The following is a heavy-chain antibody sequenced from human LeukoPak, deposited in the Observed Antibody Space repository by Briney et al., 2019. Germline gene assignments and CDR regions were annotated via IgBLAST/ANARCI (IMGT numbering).Heavy chain of an antibody. J-gene: IGHJ4*02. CDR2: IWYDGSNK. V-gene: IGHV3-33*01. D-gene: IGHD3-22*01. CDR1: GFTFSSYG. CDR3: ALHYDSGGYRKFDY. Sequence: GGSLRLSCAASGFTFSSYGMHWVRQAPGKGLEWVAVIWYDGSNKYYADSVKGRFTISRDNSKNTLYLQMNSLRAEDTAVYYCALHYDSGGYRKFDYWGQGTLVTVSS.